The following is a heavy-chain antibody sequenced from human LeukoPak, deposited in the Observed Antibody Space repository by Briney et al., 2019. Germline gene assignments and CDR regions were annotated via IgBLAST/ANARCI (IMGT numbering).Heavy chain of an antibody. Sequence: GGSLRLSCAASGFTFDDYGMSWVRQAPGKGLEWVSGINWNGGSTGYADSVKGRFTISRDNAKNSLYLQMNSLRAEDTASYYCARDKEVGATTAFDIWGQGTMVTVSS. CDR2: INWNGGST. J-gene: IGHJ3*02. V-gene: IGHV3-20*04. D-gene: IGHD1-26*01. CDR1: GFTFDDYG. CDR3: ARDKEVGATTAFDI.